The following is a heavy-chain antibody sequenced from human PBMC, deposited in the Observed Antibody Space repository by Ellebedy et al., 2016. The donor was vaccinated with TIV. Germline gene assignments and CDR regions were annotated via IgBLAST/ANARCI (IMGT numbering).Heavy chain of an antibody. D-gene: IGHD3-3*01. Sequence: GESLKISCAVSGIRFSNFFMSWVRQAPGKGLEWVSIIYPDDRTFYAGFARGRFSISRDKSKNTLYLQMNSLRADDTAVYYCARDSGFGVDTPYWGQGTPVTVSS. J-gene: IGHJ4*02. CDR3: ARDSGFGVDTPY. CDR2: IYPDDRT. CDR1: GIRFSNFF. V-gene: IGHV3-53*01.